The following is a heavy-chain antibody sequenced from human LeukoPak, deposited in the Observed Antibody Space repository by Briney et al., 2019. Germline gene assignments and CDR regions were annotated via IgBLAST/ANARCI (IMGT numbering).Heavy chain of an antibody. J-gene: IGHJ3*02. V-gene: IGHV4-4*07. D-gene: IGHD4-17*01. Sequence: SETPSLTCTVSGGSISGYYWSWIRQPAGKGLEWIGRIYTSGSTNYNPSLKSRVTMSVDTSKNQFSLKLSSVTAADTAVYYCARDHPDYGDFTDAFDIWGQGTMVTVSS. CDR3: ARDHPDYGDFTDAFDI. CDR2: IYTSGST. CDR1: GGSISGYY.